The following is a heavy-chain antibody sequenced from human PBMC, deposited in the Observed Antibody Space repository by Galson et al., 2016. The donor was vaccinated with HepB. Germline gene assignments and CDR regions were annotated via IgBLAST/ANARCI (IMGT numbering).Heavy chain of an antibody. Sequence: SLRLSCAASGFTFSSYCMNWVRQAPGKGLEWVSSISSSSSYIYYADSVKGRFTISRDNAKNSLYLQMNSLRAEDTAVYYCARSESYYYDSSGYQIDYWGQGTLVTVSS. V-gene: IGHV3-21*01. D-gene: IGHD3-22*01. CDR3: ARSESYYYDSSGYQIDY. CDR2: ISSSSSYI. CDR1: GFTFSSYC. J-gene: IGHJ4*02.